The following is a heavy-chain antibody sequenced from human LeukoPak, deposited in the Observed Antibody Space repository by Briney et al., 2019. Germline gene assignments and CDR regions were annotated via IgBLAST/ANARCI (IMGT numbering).Heavy chain of an antibody. J-gene: IGHJ4*02. V-gene: IGHV3-48*03. CDR2: ISSSGSTI. D-gene: IGHD6-19*01. Sequence: GGSLRLSCAASGFTFSSYEMNWVRQAPGKGLEGVSYISSSGSTIYYADSVKGRFTISRDNAKNSLYLQMNSLRAEDTAVYYCARGRYSSGFDYWGQGTLVTVSS. CDR1: GFTFSSYE. CDR3: ARGRYSSGFDY.